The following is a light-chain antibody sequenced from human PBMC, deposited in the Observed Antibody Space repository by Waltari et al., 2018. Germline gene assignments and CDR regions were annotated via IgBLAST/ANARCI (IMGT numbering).Light chain of an antibody. CDR3: CSFGGRHTFLI. V-gene: IGLV2-11*01. J-gene: IGLJ2*01. CDR2: DVT. Sequence: QSALTQPRSVSGSPGQSVTISCPGTRTDVSDYNYVSWYQHLPDTAPKLILYDVTKRPSGVPDRFSGSKSGSTASLTISGLQTEDEGHYYCCSFGGRHTFLIFGGGTKLTVL. CDR1: RTDVSDYNY.